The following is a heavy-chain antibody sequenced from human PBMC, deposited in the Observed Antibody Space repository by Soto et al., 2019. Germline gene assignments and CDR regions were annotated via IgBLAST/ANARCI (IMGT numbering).Heavy chain of an antibody. CDR1: GYTFTSYG. CDR3: ARNLHCTNGVCYSPNPDYFDY. V-gene: IGHV1-18*01. D-gene: IGHD2-8*01. J-gene: IGHJ4*02. Sequence: QVQLVQSGAEVKKPGASVKVSCKASGYTFTSYGISWVRQAPGQGLEWMGWISAYNGNTNYAQKLQGRVTMTTDTSTSTAYMELRSLRSDDTAVYYCARNLHCTNGVCYSPNPDYFDYWGQGTLVTVSS. CDR2: ISAYNGNT.